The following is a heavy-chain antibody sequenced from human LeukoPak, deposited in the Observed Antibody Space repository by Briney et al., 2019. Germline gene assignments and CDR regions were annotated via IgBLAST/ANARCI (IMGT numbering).Heavy chain of an antibody. CDR2: IWYDGSNK. CDR3: AKPGAWYDQYYFDY. CDR1: GFTFSSYG. Sequence: PGGSLRLSCAASGFTFSSYGMHWVRQAPGKGLEWVAVIWYDGSNKYYADSVKGRFTISIDNSKNTLYLQMNSLRAEDTAVYYCAKPGAWYDQYYFDYWGQGTLVTVSS. V-gene: IGHV3-33*06. J-gene: IGHJ4*02. D-gene: IGHD1-14*01.